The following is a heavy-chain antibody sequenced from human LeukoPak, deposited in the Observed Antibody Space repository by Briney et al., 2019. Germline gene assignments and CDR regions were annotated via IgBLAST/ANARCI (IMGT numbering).Heavy chain of an antibody. Sequence: GGSLRLSCAASGFTFSSYAMSWVRQAPGKGLEWVSSISRSSSYIYNADSVKGRFTISRDNAKNSLYLLMNSLRVDDTAVYYCAKSPKDTAPLGARTGGQGALVTVSS. J-gene: IGHJ4*02. CDR2: ISRSSSYI. CDR3: AKSPKDTAPLGART. CDR1: GFTFSSYA. V-gene: IGHV3-21*04. D-gene: IGHD5-18*01.